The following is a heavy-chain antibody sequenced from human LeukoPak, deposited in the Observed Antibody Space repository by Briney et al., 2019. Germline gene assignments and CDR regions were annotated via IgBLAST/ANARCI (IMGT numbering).Heavy chain of an antibody. CDR1: GFTLSDHY. D-gene: IGHD2/OR15-2a*01. Sequence: GGSLRLSCAASGFTLSDHYMDWVRQAPGKGLEWVGRTRNRANSYTTDYAASVRGRFILSRDGSKDLLYLQMNSLKTEDTAVYYCARAGVIPRYFDYWGQGTLVTVSS. CDR3: ARAGVIPRYFDY. V-gene: IGHV3-72*01. J-gene: IGHJ4*02. CDR2: TRNRANSYTT.